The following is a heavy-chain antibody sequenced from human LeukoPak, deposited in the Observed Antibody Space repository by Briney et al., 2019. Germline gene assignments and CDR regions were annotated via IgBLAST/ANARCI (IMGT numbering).Heavy chain of an antibody. Sequence: GGSLRLSCEGSGFTFSNYWMSWVRQAPGKGLEWVANIQQHGSETYYGDSVKGRFTISRDNAKNSLYLQMNSLTTEDTAVYYCARDAVTAYWGQGTLVTVSS. J-gene: IGHJ4*02. V-gene: IGHV3-7*01. CDR1: GFTFSNYW. CDR3: ARDAVTAY. D-gene: IGHD1-14*01. CDR2: IQQHGSET.